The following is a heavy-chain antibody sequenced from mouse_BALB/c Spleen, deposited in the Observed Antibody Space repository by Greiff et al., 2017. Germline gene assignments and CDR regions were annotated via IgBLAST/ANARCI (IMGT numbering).Heavy chain of an antibody. V-gene: IGHV5-17*02. CDR2: ISSGSSTI. J-gene: IGHJ2*01. CDR1: GFTFSSFG. Sequence: EVKVVESGGGLVQPGGSRKLSCAASGFTFSSFGMHWVRQAPEKGLEWVAYISSGSSTIYYADTVKGRFTISRDNPKNTLFLQMTSLRSEDTAMYYCARHYRYDVLDYWGQGTTLTVSS. D-gene: IGHD2-14*01. CDR3: ARHYRYDVLDY.